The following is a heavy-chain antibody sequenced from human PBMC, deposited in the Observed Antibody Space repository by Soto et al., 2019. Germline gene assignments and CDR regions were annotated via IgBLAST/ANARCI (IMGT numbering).Heavy chain of an antibody. D-gene: IGHD5-12*01. J-gene: IGHJ4*02. Sequence: SETLALTCAVSGGSISRGGYSWSWIRQPPGKGLEWIGYIYHSGSTYYNPSLKSRVTISVDRSKNQFSLKLSSVTAADTAVYYCATRASGSDALVFDYWGQGTLVTVSS. V-gene: IGHV4-30-2*01. CDR3: ATRASGSDALVFDY. CDR2: IYHSGST. CDR1: GGSISRGGYS.